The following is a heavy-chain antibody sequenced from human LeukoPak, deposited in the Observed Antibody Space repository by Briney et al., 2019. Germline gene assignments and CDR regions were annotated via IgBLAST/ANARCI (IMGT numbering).Heavy chain of an antibody. CDR3: ARGEYGSGSYHIDY. J-gene: IGHJ4*02. Sequence: GVSLRLSCAASGFTFSSYSMNWVRQAPGKGLEWVSFISSSSSYIYYADSVKGRFTISRDNAKNSLYLQMNSLRADDTAVYFCARGEYGSGSYHIDYWGQGTLVTVSS. CDR1: GFTFSSYS. D-gene: IGHD3-10*01. CDR2: ISSSSSYI. V-gene: IGHV3-21*01.